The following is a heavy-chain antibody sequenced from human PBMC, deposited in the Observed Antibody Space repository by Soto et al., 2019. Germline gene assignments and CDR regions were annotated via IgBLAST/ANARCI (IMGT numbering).Heavy chain of an antibody. CDR2: IWYDGSNK. CDR1: GFTFSSYG. CDR3: ARDAGCSGGSCHNYYYYYMDV. J-gene: IGHJ6*03. Sequence: GGSLRLSCAASGFTFSSYGMHWVRQAPGKGLEWVAVIWYDGSNKYYADSVKGRFTISRDNSKNTLYLQMNSLRAEDTAVYYCARDAGCSGGSCHNYYYYYMDVWGKGTTVTVSS. V-gene: IGHV3-33*01. D-gene: IGHD2-15*01.